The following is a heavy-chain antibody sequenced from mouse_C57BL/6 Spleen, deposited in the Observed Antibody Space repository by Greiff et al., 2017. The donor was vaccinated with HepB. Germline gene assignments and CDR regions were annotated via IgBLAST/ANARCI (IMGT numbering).Heavy chain of an antibody. Sequence: QVQLKESGAELVKPGASVKISCKASGYAFSSYWMNWVKQRPGKGLEWIGQIYPGDGDTNYNGKFKGKATLTADKSSRTAYMQLSSLTSEDSAVYFCARSGYSNYDWYFDVWGTGTTVTVSS. CDR1: GYAFSSYW. D-gene: IGHD2-5*01. V-gene: IGHV1-80*01. CDR2: IYPGDGDT. J-gene: IGHJ1*03. CDR3: ARSGYSNYDWYFDV.